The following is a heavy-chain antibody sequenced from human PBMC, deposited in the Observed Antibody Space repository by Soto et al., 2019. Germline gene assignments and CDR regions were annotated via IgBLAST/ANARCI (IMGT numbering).Heavy chain of an antibody. Sequence: SETLSLTCTVSGGSISSYYWSWIRQPPGKGLEWIGYIYYSGSTNYNPSLKSRVTISVDTSKNQFSLKLSSVTAADTAVYYCASLVVVAESYYFDDWGQGTLVTVSS. V-gene: IGHV4-59*01. CDR3: ASLVVVAESYYFDD. CDR1: GGSISSYY. J-gene: IGHJ4*02. CDR2: IYYSGST. D-gene: IGHD2-15*01.